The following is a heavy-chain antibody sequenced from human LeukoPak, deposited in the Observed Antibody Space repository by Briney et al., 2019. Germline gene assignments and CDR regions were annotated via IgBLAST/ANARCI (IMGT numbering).Heavy chain of an antibody. CDR3: AKSADGAGPPGFFDP. J-gene: IGHJ5*02. D-gene: IGHD3-10*01. Sequence: GGSLRLSCAASGFTFSRYAMSWVRQAPGKGLEWVSALGVSVSGSGGSTYYADSVKGRFTISRDNSKNTLYLQMNSLRAEDSALYFCAKSADGAGPPGFFDPWGQGTLVTVSS. CDR1: GFTFSRYA. V-gene: IGHV3-23*01. CDR2: LGVSVSGSGGST.